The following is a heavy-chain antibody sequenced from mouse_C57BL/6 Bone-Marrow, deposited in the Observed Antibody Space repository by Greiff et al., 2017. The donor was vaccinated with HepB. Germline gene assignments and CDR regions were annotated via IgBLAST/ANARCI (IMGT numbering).Heavy chain of an antibody. J-gene: IGHJ2*01. CDR2: INPSSGYT. CDR3: ARLAFPYFDY. Sequence: QGQRRRAGAGVAGPGCAGKRCGKSSGCTFTSYWMHWVKQRPGQGLEWIAYINPSSGYTKYNQKFKDKATLTADKSSSTAYMQLSSLTYEDSAVYYCARLAFPYFDYWGQGTTLTVSS. V-gene: IGHV1-7*01. CDR1: GCTFTSYW.